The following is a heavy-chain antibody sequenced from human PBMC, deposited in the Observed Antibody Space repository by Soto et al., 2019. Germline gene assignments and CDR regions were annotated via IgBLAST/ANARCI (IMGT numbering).Heavy chain of an antibody. CDR3: VKEWHRYGYGAALEV. J-gene: IGHJ3*01. Sequence: QVQLVESGGGVGQPGRSLRLSCAASGFTFSNYGMQWVRKSPGKGLEWVAVVSRDGFTKFYAGSVKGRFTISRDNSKTTLDLQENSLRPDDTAVYDCVKEWHRYGYGAALEVWGQGTMVTVSS. V-gene: IGHV3-30*18. CDR1: GFTFSNYG. D-gene: IGHD5-18*01. CDR2: VSRDGFTK.